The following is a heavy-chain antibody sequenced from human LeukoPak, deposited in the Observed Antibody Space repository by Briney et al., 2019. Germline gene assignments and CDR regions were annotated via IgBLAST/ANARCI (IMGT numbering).Heavy chain of an antibody. CDR1: GFNFSCSD. D-gene: IGHD3-22*01. CDR3: TRHNYDRSGYGAFDI. CDR2: IRSKTNNYAT. V-gene: IGHV3-73*01. Sequence: ESLKISCAASGFNFSCSDIHWVRQASGEGLEWVGLIRSKTNNYATADAASVKGRFTFSRDDSKNTAYIQMNSLKTEDTAVYYCTRHNYDRSGYGAFDIWGQGTMVTVSS. J-gene: IGHJ3*02.